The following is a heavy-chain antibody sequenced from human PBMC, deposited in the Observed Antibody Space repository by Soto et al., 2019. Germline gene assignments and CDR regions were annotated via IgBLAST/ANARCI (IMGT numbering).Heavy chain of an antibody. D-gene: IGHD2-15*01. V-gene: IGHV4-39*01. CDR3: ARQPPGGGMDV. CDR2: IYYSGST. CDR1: GGSISSSSYY. J-gene: IGHJ6*02. Sequence: LSLTCTVSGGSISSSSYYWGWIRQPPGKGLEWIGSIYYSGSTYYNPSLKSRVTISVDTSKNQFSLKLSSVTAADTAVYYCARQPPGGGMDVWGQGTTVTVSS.